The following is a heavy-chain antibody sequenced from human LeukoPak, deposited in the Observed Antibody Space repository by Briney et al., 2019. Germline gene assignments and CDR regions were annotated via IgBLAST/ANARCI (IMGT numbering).Heavy chain of an antibody. Sequence: GSLRLSCAASGFTFSSYWMSWVRQAPGKGLEWIGSVSYSGTTYYNPSLKSRVAISVDTSKNQFSLKLSSVTAADTAVYYCATLHGGYDFWSGYYPHSGGAYWGQGTLVTVSS. CDR3: ATLHGGYDFWSGYYPHSGGAY. D-gene: IGHD3-3*01. CDR1: GFTFSSYW. J-gene: IGHJ4*02. V-gene: IGHV4-59*05. CDR2: VSYSGTT.